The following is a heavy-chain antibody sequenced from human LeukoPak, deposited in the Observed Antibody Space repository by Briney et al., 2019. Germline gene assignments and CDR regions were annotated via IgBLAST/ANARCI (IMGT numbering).Heavy chain of an antibody. J-gene: IGHJ4*02. CDR1: GGSFSGYY. CDR3: ARVKLRGTVDY. D-gene: IGHD1-26*01. Sequence: SETLSLTCAVYGGSFSGYYWSWIRQPPGKGLEWIGEINHSGSTNYNPSLKSRVTISVDTPKNQFSLKLSSVTAADTAVYYCARVKLRGTVDYWGQGTLVTVSS. CDR2: INHSGST. V-gene: IGHV4-34*01.